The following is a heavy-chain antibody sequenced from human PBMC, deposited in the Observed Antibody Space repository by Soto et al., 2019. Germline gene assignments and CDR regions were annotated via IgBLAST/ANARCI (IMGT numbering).Heavy chain of an antibody. Sequence: GGSLRLSCAASGFTFSSYGMHWVRQAPGKGLEWVAVISYDGSNKYYADSVKGRFTISRDNSKNTLYLQMNSLRAEDTAVYYCAKDYSSIAALDYWGQGTLVTVSS. V-gene: IGHV3-30*18. CDR3: AKDYSSIAALDY. D-gene: IGHD6-6*01. J-gene: IGHJ4*02. CDR1: GFTFSSYG. CDR2: ISYDGSNK.